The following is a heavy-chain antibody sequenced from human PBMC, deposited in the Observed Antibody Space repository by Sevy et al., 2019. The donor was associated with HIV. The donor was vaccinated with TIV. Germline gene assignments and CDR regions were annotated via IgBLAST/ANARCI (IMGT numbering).Heavy chain of an antibody. V-gene: IGHV4-4*07. CDR2: IYISGST. CDR1: GGSISSYY. J-gene: IGHJ4*02. CDR3: ARGLYGTNTQGCFGY. D-gene: IGHD2-8*01. Sequence: SETLSLTCTVSGGSISSYYWSWIRQPAGKGLEWIGRIYISGSTNYNFSLRSRVAMSVDTSKNQFSLNLSPATAADTAVYYCARGLYGTNTQGCFGYWGQGKLVTVSS.